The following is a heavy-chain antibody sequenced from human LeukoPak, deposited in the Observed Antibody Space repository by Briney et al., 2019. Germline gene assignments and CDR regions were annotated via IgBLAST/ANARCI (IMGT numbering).Heavy chain of an antibody. CDR1: GYTFSTYG. CDR3: ARDGYFDY. Sequence: ASVKVSCKASGYTFSTYGIAWVRQAPGQGLEWMGWISGYNGNTNYAQKFQGRVTMTTDTTTTPAYMELRSLRSDDTAVYYCARDGYFDYWGQGTLVTVSS. CDR2: ISGYNGNT. J-gene: IGHJ4*02. V-gene: IGHV1-18*01.